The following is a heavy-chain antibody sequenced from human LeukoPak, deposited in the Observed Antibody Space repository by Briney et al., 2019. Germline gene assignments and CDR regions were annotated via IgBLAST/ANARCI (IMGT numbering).Heavy chain of an antibody. CDR3: ARAHCSGGSCYSSY. D-gene: IGHD2-15*01. CDR1: GGSISSGGYY. CDR2: IYYSGST. Sequence: SETLSLTCTVSGGSISSGGYYWSWIRQHPGKGLEWIGYIYYSGSTYYNPSLKSRVTISVDTSKNQFSLKLSSVTAADTAVYYCARAHCSGGSCYSSYWGQGTLVTVSS. J-gene: IGHJ4*02. V-gene: IGHV4-31*03.